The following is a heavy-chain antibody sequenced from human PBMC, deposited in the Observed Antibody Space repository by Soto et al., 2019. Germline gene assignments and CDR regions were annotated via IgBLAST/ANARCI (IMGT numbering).Heavy chain of an antibody. CDR1: GHSVSSNW. Sequence: PGQSLKISFQSLGHSVSSNWITWVRQMPGKGLEWMGRIDPSDSFTYYSPSFEGHVTISFDLSINTAYLQWSSLKASDTATYFCAKSGTTYYNKSGYSVWGQGTLVTVSS. D-gene: IGHD3-22*01. V-gene: IGHV5-10-1*01. CDR3: AKSGTTYYNKSGYSV. J-gene: IGHJ4*02. CDR2: IDPSDSFT.